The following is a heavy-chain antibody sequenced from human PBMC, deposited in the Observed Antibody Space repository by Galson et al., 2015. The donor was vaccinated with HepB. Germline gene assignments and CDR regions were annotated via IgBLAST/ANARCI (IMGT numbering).Heavy chain of an antibody. CDR3: ARMDIEVRPVGLTNYFSYYMDV. J-gene: IGHJ6*03. D-gene: IGHD2-2*03. CDR1: GGSISSGSYS. V-gene: IGHV4-61*02. CDR2: IYTSGST. Sequence: TLSLTCSVSGGSISSGSYSWTWIRRPAGKGLEWIGRIYTSGSTNYNPSLKSRVTMSVDTSKNQFSLKLSSVTAADTAVYYCARMDIEVRPVGLTNYFSYYMDVWGKGTTVTVSS.